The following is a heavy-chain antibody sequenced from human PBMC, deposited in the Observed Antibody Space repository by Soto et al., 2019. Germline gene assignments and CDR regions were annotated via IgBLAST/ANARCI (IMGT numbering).Heavy chain of an antibody. CDR3: AREKHGGEGNDY. D-gene: IGHD3-16*01. V-gene: IGHV1-18*01. Sequence: QVQLVQSGAEVKKPGASVKVSCKASGYTFTSYGISWVRQAPGQGLEWMGWISAYNGNTNYAQKLQGRVTMTTHTPTSTAYMELRSLRSEDAGVYYCAREKHGGEGNDYWGQGTLVTVSS. CDR2: ISAYNGNT. CDR1: GYTFTSYG. J-gene: IGHJ4*02.